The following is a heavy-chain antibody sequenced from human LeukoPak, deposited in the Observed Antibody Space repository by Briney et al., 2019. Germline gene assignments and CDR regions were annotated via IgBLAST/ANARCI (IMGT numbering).Heavy chain of an antibody. D-gene: IGHD5-18*01. CDR3: ARVHSYAEWVAFDI. CDR2: ISSSSSYI. V-gene: IGHV3-21*01. CDR1: GFTFSSYS. J-gene: IGHJ3*02. Sequence: GGSLRLSCAASGFTFSSYSMNWVRQAPGKGLEWVSSISSSSSYIYYADSVKGRFTISRDNAKNSLYLQMNSLRAEDTAVYYCARVHSYAEWVAFDIWGQGTMVTVSS.